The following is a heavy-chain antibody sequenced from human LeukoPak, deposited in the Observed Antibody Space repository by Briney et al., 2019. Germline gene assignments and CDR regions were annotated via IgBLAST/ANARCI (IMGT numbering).Heavy chain of an antibody. CDR2: IYYSGST. CDR3: ARHRQYCSGGSCYSINYYYYGMDV. V-gene: IGHV4-59*08. D-gene: IGHD2-15*01. Sequence: SETLSLTCTVSGGSISSYYWSWIRQPPGKGLEWIGYIYYSGSTNYNPSLKSRVTISVDTSKNQFSLKLSSVTAADTAVYYCARHRQYCSGGSCYSINYYYYGMDVWGQGTTVTVSS. CDR1: GGSISSYY. J-gene: IGHJ6*02.